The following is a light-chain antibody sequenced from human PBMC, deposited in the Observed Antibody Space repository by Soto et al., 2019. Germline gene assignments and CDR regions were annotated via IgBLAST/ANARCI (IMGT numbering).Light chain of an antibody. V-gene: IGKV1-39*01. CDR3: QQTYSTPWT. CDR2: GAS. Sequence: DIQMTQSPSSLSASMGDRASITCRASQSICTDLNWDQQKPGKAPKLLIYGASTLQGGVPSRFSGSVSGTEFTLTISSLQPGDLATYFCQQTYSTPWTFGQGTKVDI. J-gene: IGKJ1*01. CDR1: QSICTD.